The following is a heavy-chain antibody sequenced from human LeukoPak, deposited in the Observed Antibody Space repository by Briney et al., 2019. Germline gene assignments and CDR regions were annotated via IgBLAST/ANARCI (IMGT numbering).Heavy chain of an antibody. CDR3: ARATFFDWLPIHGAFDI. Sequence: SETLSLTCTVSGGSISSSNWWSWVRQPPGKGLEWIGEIYHSGSTNYNPSLKSRVTISVDKSKNQFSLKLSSVTAADTAVYYCARATFFDWLPIHGAFDIWGQGTMVTVSS. D-gene: IGHD3-9*01. J-gene: IGHJ3*02. CDR2: IYHSGST. CDR1: GGSISSSNW. V-gene: IGHV4-4*02.